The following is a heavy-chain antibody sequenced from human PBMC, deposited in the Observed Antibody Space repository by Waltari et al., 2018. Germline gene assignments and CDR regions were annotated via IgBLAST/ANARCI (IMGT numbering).Heavy chain of an antibody. D-gene: IGHD6-19*01. Sequence: EVQLVESGGGLVQPGGSLRLSCTASGFTFVNYWMSWVRQAPGKWLQWVAYIKEDGTEESYLDSLKGRFTISRDNAKNTLYLQMNSLRAEDTAVYYCAKCEMYDSGWCAFFRYWGQGTLVTVSS. CDR1: GFTFVNYW. V-gene: IGHV3-7*05. J-gene: IGHJ4*02. CDR2: IKEDGTEE. CDR3: AKCEMYDSGWCAFFRY.